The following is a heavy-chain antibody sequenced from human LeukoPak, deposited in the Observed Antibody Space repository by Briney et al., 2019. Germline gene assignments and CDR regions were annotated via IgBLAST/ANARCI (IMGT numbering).Heavy chain of an antibody. CDR1: GFTFSSYA. V-gene: IGHV3-23*01. D-gene: IGHD6-19*01. CDR3: AAQWLVLGAFDI. J-gene: IGHJ3*02. CDR2: ISGSGGST. Sequence: GGSLRLSCAASGFTFSSYAMSWVRQAPGKGLEWVSAISGSGGSTYYADSVKGRFTISGDDSKNTLYLQMNSLRAEDTAVYYCAAQWLVLGAFDIWGQGTMVTVSS.